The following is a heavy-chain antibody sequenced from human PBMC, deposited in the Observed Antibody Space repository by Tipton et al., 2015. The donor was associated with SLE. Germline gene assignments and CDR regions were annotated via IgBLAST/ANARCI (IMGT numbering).Heavy chain of an antibody. CDR2: IYYSGST. V-gene: IGHV4-61*08. CDR3: AGQLGADAFDI. J-gene: IGHJ3*02. D-gene: IGHD7-27*01. Sequence: TLSLTCTVSGGSISSGDYYWSWIRQPPGKGLEWIGYIYYSGSTNYNPSLKSRVTISVDTSKNQFSLKLSSVTAADTAVYYCAGQLGADAFDIWGQGTMVTVSS. CDR1: GGSISSGDYY.